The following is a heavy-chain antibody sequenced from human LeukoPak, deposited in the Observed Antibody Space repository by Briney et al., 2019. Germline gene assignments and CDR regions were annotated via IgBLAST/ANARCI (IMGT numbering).Heavy chain of an antibody. V-gene: IGHV3-23*01. CDR1: GFTFSSYA. D-gene: IGHD5-12*01. J-gene: IGHJ6*03. Sequence: PGGSLRLSCAASGFTFSSYAMSWVRQPPGKGLEWVSHISGSRITTYYADSVKGRFTISRDNSKNTLDLEMNSLRAEDTAVYYCAKDRPEGYSGYDWGYYYYYYMDVWGKGTKVTVSS. CDR2: ISGSRITT. CDR3: AKDRPEGYSGYDWGYYYYYYMDV.